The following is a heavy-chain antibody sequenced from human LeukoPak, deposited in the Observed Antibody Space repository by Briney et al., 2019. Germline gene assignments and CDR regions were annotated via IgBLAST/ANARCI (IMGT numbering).Heavy chain of an antibody. CDR3: ARALWFGGWFDAFDI. CDR1: GDSINTKSYY. J-gene: IGHJ3*02. Sequence: ASEALSLTCTVSGDSINTKSYYWGWIRQPPGKGLEWIGSIYYSGNTYYNPSLKSRVTLSIDTSKNQFSLKLSSVTAADTAVYYCARALWFGGWFDAFDIWGQGTMVTVSS. V-gene: IGHV4-39*01. D-gene: IGHD3-10*01. CDR2: IYYSGNT.